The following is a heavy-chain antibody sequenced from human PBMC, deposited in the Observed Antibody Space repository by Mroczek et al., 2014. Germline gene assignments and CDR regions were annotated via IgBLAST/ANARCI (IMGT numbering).Heavy chain of an antibody. J-gene: IGHJ6*02. D-gene: IGHD3-16*01. CDR1: GGSISSGGYY. CDR2: IYYSGST. V-gene: IGHV4-31*03. CDR3: ARDRGLEDYYYYYGMDV. Sequence: VQLLESGPGLVKPSQTLSLTCTVSGGSISSGGYYWSWIRQHPGKGLEWIGYIYYSGSTYYNPSLKSRVTISVDTSKNQFSLKLSSVTAADTAVYYCARDRGLEDYYYYYGMDVWGQGTTVTVSS.